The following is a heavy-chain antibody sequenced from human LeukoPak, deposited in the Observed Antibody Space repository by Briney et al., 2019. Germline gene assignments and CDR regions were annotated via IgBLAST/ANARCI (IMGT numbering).Heavy chain of an antibody. Sequence: PSETLSLTCTVSGGSISSGGHSWSWIRQPPGKGLEWIGEINHSGSTNYNPSLKSRVTISVDTSKNQFSLKLSSVTAADTAVYYCARGRRDYWREMATTRDYFDYWGQGTLVTVSS. CDR2: INHSGST. J-gene: IGHJ4*02. D-gene: IGHD5-24*01. CDR3: ARGRRDYWREMATTRDYFDY. CDR1: GGSISSGGHS. V-gene: IGHV4-30-2*01.